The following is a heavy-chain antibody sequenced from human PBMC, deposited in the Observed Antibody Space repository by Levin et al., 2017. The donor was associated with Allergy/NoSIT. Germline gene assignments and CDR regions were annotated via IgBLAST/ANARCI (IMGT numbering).Heavy chain of an antibody. CDR3: ARLQTRRIIRNTYYYDGVDV. V-gene: IGHV4-34*01. J-gene: IGHJ6*02. Sequence: SETLSLTCAVYDRSFIGYYWTWVRQPPGKGLEWIGEIDHSGNSNFNPSLKTRVTISVDTPKKQFSLNLTSVPAADTAVYYCARLQTRRIIRNTYYYDGVDVWSQGTTVTVSS. CDR2: IDHSGNS. CDR1: DRSFIGYY. D-gene: IGHD2/OR15-2a*01.